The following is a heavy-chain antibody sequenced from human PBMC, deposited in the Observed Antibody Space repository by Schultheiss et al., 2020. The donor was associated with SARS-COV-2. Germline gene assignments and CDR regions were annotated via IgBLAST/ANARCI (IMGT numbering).Heavy chain of an antibody. CDR3: ARHSFNIAVAVYNWFDP. D-gene: IGHD6-19*01. CDR1: GGSISSSSYY. V-gene: IGHV4-39*01. CDR2: IYYSGST. J-gene: IGHJ5*02. Sequence: GSLRLSCTVSGGSISSSSYYWGWIRQPPGKGLEWIGSIYYSGSTYYNPSLKSRVTISVDTSKNQFSLKLSSVTAADTAVYYCARHSFNIAVAVYNWFDPWGQGTLVTVSS.